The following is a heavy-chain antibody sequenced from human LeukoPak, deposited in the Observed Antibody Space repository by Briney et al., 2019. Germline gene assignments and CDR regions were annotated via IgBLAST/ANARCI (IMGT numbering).Heavy chain of an antibody. V-gene: IGHV4-4*07. J-gene: IGHJ6*03. CDR2: IYTSGST. CDR3: ARERIVPAMLYYYYYYMDV. Sequence: PSETLSLTCTVSGGSISSYYWSWIRQPAGKGLEWIGRIYTSGSTNYNPSLKSRVTTSVDTSKNQFSLKLSSVTAADTAVYYCARERIVPAMLYYYYYYMDVWGKGTTVTVSS. D-gene: IGHD2-2*01. CDR1: GGSISSYY.